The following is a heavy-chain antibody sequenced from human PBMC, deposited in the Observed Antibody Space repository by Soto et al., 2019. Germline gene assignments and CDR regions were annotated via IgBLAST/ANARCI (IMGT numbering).Heavy chain of an antibody. CDR1: GGSISNYY. CDR3: ARGNTAMVHDAFDI. J-gene: IGHJ3*02. V-gene: IGHV4-59*01. Sequence: ASETLSVTCTVSGGSISNYYWSWIRQPPGKGLEWIGYIYYSGSTNYNPSLKSRVTISVDTSKNQFSLKLSSVTAADTAVYYCARGNTAMVHDAFDIWGQGTMVTVSS. D-gene: IGHD5-18*01. CDR2: IYYSGST.